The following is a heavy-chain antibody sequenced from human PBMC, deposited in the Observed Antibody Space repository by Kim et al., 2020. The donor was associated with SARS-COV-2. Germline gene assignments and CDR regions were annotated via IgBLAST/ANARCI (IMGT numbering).Heavy chain of an antibody. J-gene: IGHJ6*02. CDR1: GGTFSSYA. CDR2: IIPIFGTA. V-gene: IGHV1-69*13. CDR3: ARGLRGSWEQNYYGMDV. Sequence: SVKVSCKASGGTFSSYAISWVRQAPGQGLEWMGWIIPIFGTANYAQKFQGRVTITADESTSTAYMELSSLRSEDTAVYYCARGLRGSWEQNYYGMDVWGQGTTVTVSS. D-gene: IGHD6-13*01.